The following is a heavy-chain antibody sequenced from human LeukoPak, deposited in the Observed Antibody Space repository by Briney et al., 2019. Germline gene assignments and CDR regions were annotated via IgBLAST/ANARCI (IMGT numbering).Heavy chain of an antibody. D-gene: IGHD1-26*01. CDR3: AKDCTVGASYWYFDL. V-gene: IGHV3-30*04. Sequence: GGSLRLSCAASGFTFSSYAMHWVRQAPGKGLEWVAVISYDGSNKYYADSVKGRFTTSRDSSKNTLFLHMNTLRAEDTAIYYCAKDCTVGASYWYFDLWGRGTLVTVSS. CDR2: ISYDGSNK. CDR1: GFTFSSYA. J-gene: IGHJ2*01.